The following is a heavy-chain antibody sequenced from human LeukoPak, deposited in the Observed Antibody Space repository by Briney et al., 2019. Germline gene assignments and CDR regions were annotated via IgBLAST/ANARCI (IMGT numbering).Heavy chain of an antibody. CDR1: GFTFDDYA. V-gene: IGHV3-43*02. CDR2: ISGDGGTT. J-gene: IGHJ3*02. D-gene: IGHD2-15*01. Sequence: PGGSLRLSCAASGFTFDDYAMHSVRQAPGRGLEWVSLISGDGGTTYYADSVKGRFTISRDNSKNSLYLQMKSLRTEDSALYYCAKDISYCSGGACYAATFDIWGQGTMVTVSS. CDR3: AKDISYCSGGACYAATFDI.